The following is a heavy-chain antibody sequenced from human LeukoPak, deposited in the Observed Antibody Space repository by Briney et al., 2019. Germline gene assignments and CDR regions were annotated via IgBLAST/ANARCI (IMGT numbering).Heavy chain of an antibody. V-gene: IGHV1-69*13. CDR3: ARDPLVTTDYYYYYYMDV. D-gene: IGHD4-11*01. J-gene: IGHJ6*03. Sequence: SVKVSCKASGGTFSSYAISWVRQAPGQGLEWMGGIIPIFGTANYAQKFQGRVTITADESTSTAYMELSSLRSEDTAVYYCARDPLVTTDYYYYYYMDVWGKGTTVTVSS. CDR1: GGTFSSYA. CDR2: IIPIFGTA.